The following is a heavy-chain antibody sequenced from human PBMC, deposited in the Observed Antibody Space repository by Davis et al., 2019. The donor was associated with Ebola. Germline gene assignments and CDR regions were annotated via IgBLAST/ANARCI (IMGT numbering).Heavy chain of an antibody. CDR3: ARDLLWFGELLTAYYGMDV. CDR2: INPSGGST. V-gene: IGHV1-46*01. D-gene: IGHD3-10*01. CDR1: GYTFTSYY. Sequence: ASVKVSCKASGYTFTSYYMHWVRQAPGQGLEWMGIINPSGGSTSYAQKFQGRVTMTRDTSTSTVYMELSSLRSEDTAVYYCARDLLWFGELLTAYYGMDVWGKGTTVTVSS. J-gene: IGHJ6*04.